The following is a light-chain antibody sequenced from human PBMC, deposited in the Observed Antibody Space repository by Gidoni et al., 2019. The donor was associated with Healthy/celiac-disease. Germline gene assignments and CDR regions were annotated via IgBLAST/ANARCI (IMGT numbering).Light chain of an antibody. CDR1: QSISSY. CDR3: QQSYSTPYT. J-gene: IGKJ2*01. CDR2: SAS. V-gene: IGKV1-39*01. Sequence: DIQLTQYPSSLSASVRDRVTITCRESQSISSYLNLYQQKPGKAPKLLIYSASSLQSGVTSRFSGSGSGTDFTLTISSLQPEDFETYYCQQSYSTPYTFGQGTKLEIK.